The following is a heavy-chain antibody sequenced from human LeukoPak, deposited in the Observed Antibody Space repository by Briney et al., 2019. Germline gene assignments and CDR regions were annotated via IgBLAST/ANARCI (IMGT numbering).Heavy chain of an antibody. Sequence: PGRSLRLSCAASGFTFSSYGMHWVRQAPGKGLEWVAVISNDGSNKYYADSAKGRFTISRDNSKNTLYLQMNSLRAEDTAVYYCAKPRHSSSWFYNFDYWGQGTLVTVSS. CDR1: GFTFSSYG. V-gene: IGHV3-30*18. J-gene: IGHJ4*02. D-gene: IGHD6-13*01. CDR3: AKPRHSSSWFYNFDY. CDR2: ISNDGSNK.